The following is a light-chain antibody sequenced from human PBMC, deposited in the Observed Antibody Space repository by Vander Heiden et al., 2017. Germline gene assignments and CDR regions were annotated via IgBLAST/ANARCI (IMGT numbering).Light chain of an antibody. CDR3: AAWDDSLAGRV. V-gene: IGLV1-47*02. CDR2: TNN. Sequence: QSVLPQPPSASGAPAQRVTISGSGSSANIGRKYAYWYQQVPGTAPKLLIYTNNQRPSGVPDRFSGSKSGTSASLAISGLRAEDEADYYCAAWDDSLAGRVFGGGTKLTVL. J-gene: IGLJ3*02. CDR1: SANIGRKY.